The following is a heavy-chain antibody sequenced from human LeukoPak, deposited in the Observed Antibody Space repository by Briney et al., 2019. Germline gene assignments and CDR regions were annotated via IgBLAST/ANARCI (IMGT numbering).Heavy chain of an antibody. V-gene: IGHV1-69*13. CDR1: GGTFSSYA. CDR2: IIPIFGTA. CDR3: ASSEGGSSGWYSVPHNYYYYYGMDV. D-gene: IGHD6-19*01. Sequence: ASVKVSCKASGGTFSSYAISWVRQAPGQGLEWMGGIIPIFGTANYAQKFQGRVTITADESTSTAYMELSSLRSEDTAVYYCASSEGGSSGWYSVPHNYYYYYGMDVWGQGTTVTVSS. J-gene: IGHJ6*02.